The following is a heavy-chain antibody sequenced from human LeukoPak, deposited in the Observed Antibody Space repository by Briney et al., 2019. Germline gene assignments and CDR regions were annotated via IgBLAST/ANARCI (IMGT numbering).Heavy chain of an antibody. Sequence: ASVKVSCKVSGYTLTELSMHWVRQAPGKGLEWMGGFDPEDGGTIYAQKFQGRVTMTEDTSTDTAYMELSSLRSEDTAVYYCATVSSWYGPDAFDIWGQGTMVTVSS. D-gene: IGHD6-13*01. CDR1: GYTLTELS. CDR3: ATVSSWYGPDAFDI. CDR2: FDPEDGGT. V-gene: IGHV1-24*01. J-gene: IGHJ3*02.